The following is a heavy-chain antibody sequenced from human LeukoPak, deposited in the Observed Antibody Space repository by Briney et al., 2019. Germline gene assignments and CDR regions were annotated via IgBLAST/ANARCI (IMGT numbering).Heavy chain of an antibody. Sequence: ASVKVSCKASGYTFSNYGITWVRQAPGQGLEWMGWISADTGNTNYAQKFQGRVTMSTDTSTSTAYMELRSLRSDDTAVYYCARDAPLRYNWNDGYYYYGMDVWGQGTTVTVSS. CDR3: ARDAPLRYNWNDGYYYYGMDV. CDR2: ISADTGNT. CDR1: GYTFSNYG. V-gene: IGHV1-18*01. D-gene: IGHD1-1*01. J-gene: IGHJ6*02.